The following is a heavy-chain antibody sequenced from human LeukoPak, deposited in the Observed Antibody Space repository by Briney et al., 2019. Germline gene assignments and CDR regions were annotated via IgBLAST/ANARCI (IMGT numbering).Heavy chain of an antibody. D-gene: IGHD3-10*01. CDR2: IYTTGRT. CDR3: AKILGSGVWYGIDI. CDR1: GGSVNSYY. V-gene: IGHV4-4*09. J-gene: IGHJ3*02. Sequence: PSETLSLTCSVSGGSVNSYYWSWIRQPPGKGLEWIGYIYTTGRTNYNPSLKSRVTISVDTSKNQFSLKLSSVTAADTAVYYCAKILGSGVWYGIDIWGQGTMVTVSS.